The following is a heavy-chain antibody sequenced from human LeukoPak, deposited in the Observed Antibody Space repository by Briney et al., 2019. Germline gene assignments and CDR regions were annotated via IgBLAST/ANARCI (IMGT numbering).Heavy chain of an antibody. J-gene: IGHJ3*02. CDR1: SGSISNSRYY. CDR3: ARHSAVAGDNDAFDI. D-gene: IGHD6-19*01. Sequence: PSETLSLTCNVSSGSISNSRYYWGWIRQPPGKGLEWIGSIYYSGSTYYNPSLKSRVTISVDTSKNQFSLKLSSVTAADTAVYYCARHSAVAGDNDAFDIWGQGTMVTVSS. CDR2: IYYSGST. V-gene: IGHV4-39*01.